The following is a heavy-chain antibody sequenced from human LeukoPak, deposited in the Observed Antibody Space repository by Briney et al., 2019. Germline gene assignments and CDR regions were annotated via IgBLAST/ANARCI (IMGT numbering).Heavy chain of an antibody. D-gene: IGHD3-3*01. CDR3: AKCYYDFWSGPNYYYMDV. Sequence: PGGSLRLSCAASGFTFSSYAMSWVRQAPGKGLEWVSAISGSGGSTYYADSVKGRFTISRDNSKNTLYLQMNSLRAEDTAVYYCAKCYYDFWSGPNYYYMDVWGKGTTVTVSS. J-gene: IGHJ6*03. V-gene: IGHV3-23*01. CDR1: GFTFSSYA. CDR2: ISGSGGST.